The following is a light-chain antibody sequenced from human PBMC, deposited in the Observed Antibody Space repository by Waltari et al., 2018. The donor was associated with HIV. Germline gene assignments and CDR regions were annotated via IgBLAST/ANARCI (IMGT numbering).Light chain of an antibody. CDR1: SSNIGSNT. J-gene: IGLJ2*01. CDR2: SSN. CDR3: ATWDDSLNGPV. Sequence: QSVLTQPPSASGTPRQRVTISCSGRSSNIGSNTVNWYQQLPGTAPRLLIYSSNQRPSGVPDRFSGSKSGTSASLAISGLQSEDEADYYCATWDDSLNGPVFGGGTKLTVL. V-gene: IGLV1-44*01.